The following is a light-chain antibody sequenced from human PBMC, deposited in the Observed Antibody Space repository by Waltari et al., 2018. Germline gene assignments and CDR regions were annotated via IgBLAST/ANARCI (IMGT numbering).Light chain of an antibody. J-gene: IGKJ1*01. V-gene: IGKV3-11*01. Sequence: EVVLTQSPATLSLSPGERATLSCRASQSVKIYLAWYQLKPGQAPRLLIYDATNRATGIPARFSGSGSGTDFTLTISSLEPEDLATYYCLQDYDYPWTFGQGTKVEIK. CDR3: LQDYDYPWT. CDR2: DAT. CDR1: QSVKIY.